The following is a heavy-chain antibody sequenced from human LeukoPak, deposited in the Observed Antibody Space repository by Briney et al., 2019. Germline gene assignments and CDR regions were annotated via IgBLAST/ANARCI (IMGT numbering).Heavy chain of an antibody. CDR2: IYTSGRT. J-gene: IGHJ4*02. V-gene: IGHV4-59*10. D-gene: IGHD6-19*01. CDR1: GPSLSVYY. CDR3: ARDSWRSGWYFFDY. Sequence: SDTLSLTRALYGPSLSVYYWSWLRHPAGEGLEWLGCIYTSGRTNYNPSVKSRVTMSVDTSKNQFSLKLSSVTAADTAVYYCARDSWRSGWYFFDYWGQGTLVTVSS.